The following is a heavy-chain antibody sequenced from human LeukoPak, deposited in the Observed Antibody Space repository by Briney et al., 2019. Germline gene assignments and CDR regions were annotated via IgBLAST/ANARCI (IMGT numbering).Heavy chain of an antibody. CDR1: GGSISSGGYY. CDR2: IYYSGST. CDR3: ARGNYDCSGYYYSYYYYYMDV. D-gene: IGHD3-22*01. J-gene: IGHJ6*03. V-gene: IGHV4-31*03. Sequence: PSQTLSLTCTVSGGSISSGGYYWSWIRQHPGKGLEWIGYIYYSGSTYYNPYLKSRDTMSVDTSKTQFSLKLSSVTAADTAVYYCARGNYDCSGYYYSYYYYYMDVWGKGTTVTVSS.